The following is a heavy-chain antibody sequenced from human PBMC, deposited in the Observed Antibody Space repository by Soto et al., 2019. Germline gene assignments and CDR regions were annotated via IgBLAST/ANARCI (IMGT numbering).Heavy chain of an antibody. CDR2: IYPHDSDT. CDR1: GYSFISYW. J-gene: IGHJ5*02. D-gene: IGHD3-10*01. Sequence: EVQLVQSGAEVKKPGESLMISCKGSGYSFISYWIGWVRQMPGRGLEWMGIIYPHDSDTRYSPSFQGQVTISADKSISAAYLQWSSLKASDSGMYYCARLYGSGQWNWFDPWGQGTLVTVSS. CDR3: ARLYGSGQWNWFDP. V-gene: IGHV5-51*01.